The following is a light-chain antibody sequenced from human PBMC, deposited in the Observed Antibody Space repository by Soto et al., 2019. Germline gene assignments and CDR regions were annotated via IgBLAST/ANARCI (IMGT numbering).Light chain of an antibody. CDR1: QSVLYSSNNKNF. J-gene: IGKJ2*01. Sequence: DLVMTQSPDSLAVSLGERATINCKSSQSVLYSSNNKNFLAWYQQKPGQPPKLLIYWASTRESGVPDRFSGSGSGTDFTLTITSLRAEDVAVYYCHQYYSTPYTFGQGNKLEIK. CDR2: WAS. V-gene: IGKV4-1*01. CDR3: HQYYSTPYT.